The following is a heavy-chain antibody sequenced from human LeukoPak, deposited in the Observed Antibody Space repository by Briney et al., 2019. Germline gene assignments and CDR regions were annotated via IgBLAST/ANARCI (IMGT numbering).Heavy chain of an antibody. Sequence: GTSVKVSCKASGFTFTSSAMQWVRQARGQRLEWIGWIVVGSGNTNYAQKFQERVTITRDMSTSTAYMELSGLRSEDTAVYYCAAAGTGTTYYFDYWGQGTLVTVSS. D-gene: IGHD1-1*01. CDR2: IVVGSGNT. J-gene: IGHJ4*02. CDR3: AAAGTGTTYYFDY. V-gene: IGHV1-58*02. CDR1: GFTFTSSA.